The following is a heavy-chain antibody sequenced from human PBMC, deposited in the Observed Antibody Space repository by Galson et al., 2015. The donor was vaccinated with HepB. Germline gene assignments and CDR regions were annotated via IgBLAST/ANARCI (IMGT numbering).Heavy chain of an antibody. V-gene: IGHV5-10-1*01. CDR1: GYSFTSYW. CDR3: ARHPLGDFWSGYSPTNRWAFDI. Sequence: QSGAEVKKPGESLRISCKGSGYSFTSYWISWVRQMPGKGLEWMGRIDPSDSYTNYSPSFQGHVTISADKSISTAYLQWSSLKASDTAMYYCARHPLGDFWSGYSPTNRWAFDIWGQGTMVTVSS. D-gene: IGHD3-3*01. CDR2: IDPSDSYT. J-gene: IGHJ3*02.